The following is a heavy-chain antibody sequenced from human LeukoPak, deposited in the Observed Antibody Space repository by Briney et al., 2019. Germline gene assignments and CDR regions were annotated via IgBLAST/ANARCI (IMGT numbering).Heavy chain of an antibody. V-gene: IGHV4-34*01. CDR1: GVSFSGYY. CDR2: INHSGST. CDR3: ARGRAVAGTYAFDI. J-gene: IGHJ3*02. D-gene: IGHD6-19*01. Sequence: SETLSLTRAVYGVSFSGYYWSWIRQPPGKGLEWIGEINHSGSTNYNPSLKSRVTISVDTSKNQFSLKLSSVTAADTAVYYCARGRAVAGTYAFDIWGQGTMVTVSS.